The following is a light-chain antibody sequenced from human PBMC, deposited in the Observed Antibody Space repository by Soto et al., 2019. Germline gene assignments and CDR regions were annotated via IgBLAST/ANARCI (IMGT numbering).Light chain of an antibody. Sequence: QSALTQPASVSGSPGQSITISCTGTGSDGGGYNYVSWYQQHPGKDPKVMIYDVSNRPSGVSNRFSGSKSGNTASLTISGLQAEDEADYYCSSYTSASTPLVFGGGTKLTVL. CDR2: DVS. V-gene: IGLV2-14*01. CDR1: GSDGGGYNY. CDR3: SSYTSASTPLV. J-gene: IGLJ2*01.